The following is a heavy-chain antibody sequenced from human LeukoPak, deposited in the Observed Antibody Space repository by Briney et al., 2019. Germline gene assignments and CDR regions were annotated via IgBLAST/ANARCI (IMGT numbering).Heavy chain of an antibody. Sequence: PGGSLRLSCAASGFTFSSYAMHWVRQAPGRGLEWVAVISYDGSNKYYADSVKGRFTISRDNSKNTLYLQMNSLRAEDTALYYCAKALGGYCSSTSCPPVDYWGQGTLVTVSS. CDR3: AKALGGYCSSTSCPPVDY. V-gene: IGHV3-30*04. D-gene: IGHD2-2*01. CDR2: ISYDGSNK. CDR1: GFTFSSYA. J-gene: IGHJ4*02.